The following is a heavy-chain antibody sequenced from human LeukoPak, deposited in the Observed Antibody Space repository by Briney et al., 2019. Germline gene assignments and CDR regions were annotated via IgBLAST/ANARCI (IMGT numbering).Heavy chain of an antibody. CDR2: IIPIFGTA. Sequence: SVKVSCKASGGTFSSYAISWVRQAPGQGLEWMGRIIPIFGTANYAQKFQGRVTITTDESTSTAYMELSSLRSEDTAVDYCARDELRGPGAFDIWGQGTMVTVSS. V-gene: IGHV1-69*05. CDR3: ARDELRGPGAFDI. CDR1: GGTFSSYA. J-gene: IGHJ3*02. D-gene: IGHD1-26*01.